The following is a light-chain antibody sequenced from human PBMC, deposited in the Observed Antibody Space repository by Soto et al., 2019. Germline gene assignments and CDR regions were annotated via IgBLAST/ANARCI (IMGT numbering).Light chain of an antibody. V-gene: IGKV1-5*03. J-gene: IGKJ2*01. CDR3: QQYNSYPYT. CDR1: QSINSW. CDR2: KAS. Sequence: DIQMTQSPSTLSASVGDRVTITCRASQSINSWLAWYQQKPGTAPKVLIYKASSLQSGVPSRFSGSGSGTEFTRTISSLQPDDFATYYCQQYNSYPYTFGQGTKLEIK.